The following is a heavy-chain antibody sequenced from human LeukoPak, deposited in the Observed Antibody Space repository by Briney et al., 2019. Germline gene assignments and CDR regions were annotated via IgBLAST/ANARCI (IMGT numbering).Heavy chain of an antibody. CDR1: GFTFNIYA. D-gene: IGHD3-22*01. J-gene: IGHJ4*02. Sequence: GGSLRLSCAASGFTFNIYAMSWVRQAPGKGLEWVSSITVSGTGTFYADSVKDRFTISRDNSTNTLYLEMSRLIAEDTAVYYCAKDRPNYQENNSHYYKPNGDYWGQGTLVSVSS. V-gene: IGHV3-23*01. CDR3: AKDRPNYQENNSHYYKPNGDY. CDR2: ITVSGTGT.